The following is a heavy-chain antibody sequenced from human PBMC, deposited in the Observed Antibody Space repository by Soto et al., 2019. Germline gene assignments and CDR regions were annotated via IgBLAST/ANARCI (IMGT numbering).Heavy chain of an antibody. CDR1: GFTFSSYW. D-gene: IGHD3-10*01. V-gene: IGHV3-74*01. J-gene: IGHJ4*02. CDR3: AKRTSRSGNYYFDY. CDR2: INSDGSSI. Sequence: EVQLVESGGGLVQPGGSLRLSCAASGFTFSSYWMHWVRQAPGKGLVWVSRINSDGSSISYADSVKGRFTISRDNAKNTLYLQRSSLRAEDTAVYYCAKRTSRSGNYYFDYWGQGTLVTVSS.